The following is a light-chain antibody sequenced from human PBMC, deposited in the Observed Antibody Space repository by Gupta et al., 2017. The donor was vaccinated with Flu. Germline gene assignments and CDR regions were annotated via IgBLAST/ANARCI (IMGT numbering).Light chain of an antibody. CDR1: NIVSKV. CDR2: DIA. J-gene: IGLJ1*01. V-gene: IGLV3-21*02. Sequence: SSVLTQPPSVSVPPGQPARLTFEATNIVSKVVHCSQQRPGQAPVLFVYDIADPPSGIPERFSGSNYGDTATLTISRVEAGDEADYYCQGSDKDSDNYVFGAGTKVTVL. CDR3: QGSDKDSDNYV.